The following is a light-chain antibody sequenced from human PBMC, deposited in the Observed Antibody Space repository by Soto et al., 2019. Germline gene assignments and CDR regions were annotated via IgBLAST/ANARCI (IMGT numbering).Light chain of an antibody. CDR2: GAS. J-gene: IGKJ1*01. V-gene: IGKV3-20*01. CDR3: QQYGSSPRM. Sequence: ELVLTQSPATLSLSPGERATLSCRASQSVGRDYLAWYQQKPGQAPTLLIYGASIRAAGIPDRFSGRGSGTDFTLTIRRLEPEDFAVYYCQQYGSSPRMFGQGTKV. CDR1: QSVGRDY.